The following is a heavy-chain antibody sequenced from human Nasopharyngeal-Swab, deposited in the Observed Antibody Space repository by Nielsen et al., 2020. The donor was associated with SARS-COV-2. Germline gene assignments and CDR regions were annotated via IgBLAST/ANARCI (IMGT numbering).Heavy chain of an antibody. Sequence: GESLKISCAASGLSVSSHYMSWVRQAPGKGLEWVSIIYPGGSTYYADSVKGRFTISRDSSRNTLYLQMNSLRAEDTAVYYCARDRGFDGYYYMDVWGKGTTVTVSS. V-gene: IGHV3-53*01. D-gene: IGHD3-10*01. CDR1: GLSVSSHY. CDR3: ARDRGFDGYYYMDV. CDR2: IYPGGST. J-gene: IGHJ6*03.